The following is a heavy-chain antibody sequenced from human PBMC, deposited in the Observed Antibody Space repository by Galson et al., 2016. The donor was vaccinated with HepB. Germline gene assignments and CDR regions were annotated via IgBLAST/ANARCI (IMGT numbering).Heavy chain of an antibody. J-gene: IGHJ2*01. CDR1: GGSISSSSYY. CDR2: IYYSGNT. Sequence: ETLSLTCTVSGGSISSSSYYWGWIRQPPGKGLEWIGSIYYSGNTYYNPSLKSRVTISGDTSKNQFSLKLSSVTAADTAVYYCARRMTSVTTAWYFDLWGRGTLVTVSS. V-gene: IGHV4-39*01. CDR3: ARRMTSVTTAWYFDL. D-gene: IGHD4-17*01.